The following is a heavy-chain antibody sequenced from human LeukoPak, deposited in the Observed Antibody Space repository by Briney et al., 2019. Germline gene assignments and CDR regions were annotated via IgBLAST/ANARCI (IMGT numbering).Heavy chain of an antibody. CDR1: GFTFSSYA. CDR2: ISYDGSNK. J-gene: IGHJ5*02. CDR3: ARDSKYNWFDP. V-gene: IGHV3-30-3*01. Sequence: GGSLRLSCAASGFTFSSYAMHWVRQAPGKGLEWVAVISYDGSNKYYADSVKGRFTISRDNSKNTLYLQMNSLRAEDTAVYYCARDSKYNWFDPWGQGTLVTVSS.